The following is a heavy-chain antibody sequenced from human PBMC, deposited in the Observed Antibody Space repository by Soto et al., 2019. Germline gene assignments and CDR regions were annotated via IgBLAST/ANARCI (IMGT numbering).Heavy chain of an antibody. Sequence: GGSLRLSCAASGFTFSSYAMSWVRQGPGEGLQWVSAISGSGGNTYYADSVKGRFTISRDSSKNTLYLQLNSLRAEDTAVYYCAKGNRHSNYYFDYWGQGTLVTVSS. CDR1: GFTFSSYA. D-gene: IGHD3-3*02. V-gene: IGHV3-23*01. J-gene: IGHJ4*02. CDR3: AKGNRHSNYYFDY. CDR2: ISGSGGNT.